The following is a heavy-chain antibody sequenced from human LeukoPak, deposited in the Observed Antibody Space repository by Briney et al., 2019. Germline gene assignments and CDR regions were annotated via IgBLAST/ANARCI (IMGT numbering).Heavy chain of an antibody. D-gene: IGHD1-26*01. J-gene: IGHJ4*02. Sequence: GGSLRLSCAASGFTFSGYSMNWVRQAPGKGLEWVSYISSGSSTIYYADSVKGRFTISRDNAKNSLYLQMNSLRAEDTAVYYCARDVGDYWGQGTLVTVSS. V-gene: IGHV3-48*04. CDR1: GFTFSGYS. CDR3: ARDVGDY. CDR2: ISSGSSTI.